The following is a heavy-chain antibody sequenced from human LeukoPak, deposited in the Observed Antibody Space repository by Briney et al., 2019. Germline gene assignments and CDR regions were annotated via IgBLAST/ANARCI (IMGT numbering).Heavy chain of an antibody. CDR3: ARGGRIQLWSSFDY. CDR2: INHSGST. CDR1: GGSFSGYY. Sequence: KTSETLSLTCAVYGGSFSGYYWSWIRQPPGKGLEWIGEINHSGSTNYNPSLKSRVTISVDTSKNQFSLKLGSVTAADTAVYYCARGGRIQLWSSFDYWGQGTLVTVSS. D-gene: IGHD5-18*01. V-gene: IGHV4-34*01. J-gene: IGHJ4*02.